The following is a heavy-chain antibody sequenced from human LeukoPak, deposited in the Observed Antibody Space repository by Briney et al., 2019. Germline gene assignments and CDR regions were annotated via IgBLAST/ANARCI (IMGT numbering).Heavy chain of an antibody. Sequence: SQTLSLTCTVSGGSISSGDCYWSWIRQHPGKGLEWIGYIHYSGSTHYNPSLKSRVIISVDTSKNQFSLKLRSVAAADTAVCYCARSRAGFTVIYFDYWGQGTLVTVSS. D-gene: IGHD4-17*01. CDR1: GGSISSGDCY. J-gene: IGHJ4*02. V-gene: IGHV4-31*03. CDR2: IHYSGST. CDR3: ARSRAGFTVIYFDY.